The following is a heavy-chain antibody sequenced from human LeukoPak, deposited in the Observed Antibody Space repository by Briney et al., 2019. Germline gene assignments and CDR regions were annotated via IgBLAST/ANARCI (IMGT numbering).Heavy chain of an antibody. V-gene: IGHV3-33*07. CDR1: VFCFSKHY. Sequence: PGGSLRLSCAVSVFCFSKHYRYWLRQAPGKGLEWVAAIWYDGSNKYYADSVKGRFTISRDNSKNTLYLQMNSLRAEDTAVYYCARADSSALFPDYWGQGTLVTVSS. CDR3: ARADSSALFPDY. J-gene: IGHJ4*02. D-gene: IGHD3-22*01. CDR2: IWYDGSNK.